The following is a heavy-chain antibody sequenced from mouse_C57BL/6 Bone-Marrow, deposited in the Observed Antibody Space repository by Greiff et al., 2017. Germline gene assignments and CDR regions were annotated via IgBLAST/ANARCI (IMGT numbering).Heavy chain of an antibody. Sequence: QVQLQQPGAELVMPGASVKLSCKASGYTFTSYWMHWVKQRPGQGLEWIGEIDPSDSYTNYNQKFKGKSTLTVDKSSSTAYMQLSSPTSEDSAVYYCAGGDYTTGYFDVWGTGTTVTVSS. D-gene: IGHD1-1*01. CDR1: GYTFTSYW. V-gene: IGHV1-69*01. CDR3: AGGDYTTGYFDV. CDR2: IDPSDSYT. J-gene: IGHJ1*03.